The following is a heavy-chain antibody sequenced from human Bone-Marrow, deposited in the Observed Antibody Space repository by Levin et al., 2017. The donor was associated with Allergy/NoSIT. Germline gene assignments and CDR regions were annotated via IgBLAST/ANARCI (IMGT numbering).Heavy chain of an antibody. CDR2: ISWDGTVT. V-gene: IGHV3-43*01. J-gene: IGHJ4*02. CDR1: GFTFEYHT. Sequence: GESLMISCEASGFTFEYHTMHWVRQAPGKGLEWVALISWDGTVTYYGDSVKGRFTISRDSSKDSLYLQLRGLRSEDTAWYYCVREEYYNRNLGFDNWGQGSVVTVSS. CDR3: VREEYYNRNLGFDN. D-gene: IGHD2/OR15-2a*01.